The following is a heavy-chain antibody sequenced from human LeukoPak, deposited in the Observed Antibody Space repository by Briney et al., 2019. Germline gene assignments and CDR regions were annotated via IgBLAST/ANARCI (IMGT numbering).Heavy chain of an antibody. CDR3: ARGGPIVLMVYASPIDY. CDR1: EYIFTTDY. V-gene: IGHV1-46*01. Sequence: ASVKVSCKASEYIFTTDYIHWVRQAPGQGLEWMGTINPSGDSTTYAQNFQGRVTMTRDTSTSTVYMELSSLRSEDTAVYYCARGGPIVLMVYASPIDYWGQGTLVTVSS. J-gene: IGHJ4*02. D-gene: IGHD2-8*01. CDR2: INPSGDST.